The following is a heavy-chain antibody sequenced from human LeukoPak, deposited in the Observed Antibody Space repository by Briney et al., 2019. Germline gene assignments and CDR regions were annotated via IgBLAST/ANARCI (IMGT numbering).Heavy chain of an antibody. D-gene: IGHD5-12*01. CDR2: INPSSGIT. J-gene: IGHJ5*02. Sequence: ASVKVSCKASGYTFTTYYIHWVRQAPGQGLEWMGIINPSSGITTFAQRFQGRVTMTRDTSISTAYMELSGLRSEDTAIYYCAGGWEPYDYFFDPWGQGTLVIVSS. CDR3: AGGWEPYDYFFDP. CDR1: GYTFTTYY. V-gene: IGHV1-46*01.